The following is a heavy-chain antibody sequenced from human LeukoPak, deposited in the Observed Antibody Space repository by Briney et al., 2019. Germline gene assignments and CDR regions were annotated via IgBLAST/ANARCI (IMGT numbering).Heavy chain of an antibody. Sequence: SETLSLTCTVSGGSISSYYWSWIRQPPGKGLEWIGYIYYSGSTNYNPSLKSRVTISVDTSKNQFSLKLSSVTAADTAVYYCARAYYDSSGYYSSYFDYWGQGTLVTVSS. CDR2: IYYSGST. CDR3: ARAYYDSSGYYSSYFDY. V-gene: IGHV4-59*12. CDR1: GGSISSYY. D-gene: IGHD3-22*01. J-gene: IGHJ4*02.